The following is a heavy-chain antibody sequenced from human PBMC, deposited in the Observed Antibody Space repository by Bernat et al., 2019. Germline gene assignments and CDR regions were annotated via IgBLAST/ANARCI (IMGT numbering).Heavy chain of an antibody. CDR1: GFTVSSNY. CDR3: ARAHDGGDFDY. V-gene: IGHV3-66*01. CDR2: IYSGGST. J-gene: IGHJ4*02. D-gene: IGHD2-15*01. Sequence: EVQLVESGGGLVQPGGSLRLSCAASGFTVSSNYMSWVRQAPGKGLEWVSVIYSGGSTYYADSVKGRFTISRDNSKNTLYLQMNSLRAEDAAVYYCARAHDGGDFDYWGQGTLVTVSS.